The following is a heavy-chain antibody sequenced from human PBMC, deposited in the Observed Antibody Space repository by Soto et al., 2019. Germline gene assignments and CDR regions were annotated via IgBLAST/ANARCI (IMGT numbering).Heavy chain of an antibody. Sequence: GGSLRLSCAASGFTFTNYAMSWVRQAPGKGLEWVSVVSDRGGSTHYTDSVKGRFTVSRDNSKNTLYLQMNNLRADDTAVYYCAKDRTDFWGGYNGAYYMDVWGKGTTVTVSS. J-gene: IGHJ6*03. CDR2: VSDRGGST. CDR1: GFTFTNYA. V-gene: IGHV3-23*01. CDR3: AKDRTDFWGGYNGAYYMDV. D-gene: IGHD3-3*01.